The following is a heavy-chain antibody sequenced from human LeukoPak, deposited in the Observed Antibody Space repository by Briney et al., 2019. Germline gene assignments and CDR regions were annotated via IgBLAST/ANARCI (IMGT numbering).Heavy chain of an antibody. V-gene: IGHV4-34*01. Sequence: PSETLSLTCGVYGGSFSGYYWSWIRQPPGKGLEWIGEINHSGSTNYNPSLKSRVTISIDTSKNQFSLKLSSVTAADTAVYYCAREGPDTYYDTPDDAFDIWGQGTMVTVSS. CDR1: GGSFSGYY. J-gene: IGHJ3*02. CDR3: AREGPDTYYDTPDDAFDI. D-gene: IGHD3-22*01. CDR2: INHSGST.